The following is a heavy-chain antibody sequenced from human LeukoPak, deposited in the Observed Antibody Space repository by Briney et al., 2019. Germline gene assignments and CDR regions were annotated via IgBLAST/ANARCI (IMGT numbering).Heavy chain of an antibody. CDR1: GYTFTSYY. CDR3: AREGYYDSSGYHDLDAFDI. CDR2: INPNSGGT. Sequence: ASVKVSCKASGYTFTSYYMHWVRQAPGQGLEWMGWINPNSGGTNYAQKFQGRVTMTRDTSISTAYMELSRLRSDDTAVYYCAREGYYDSSGYHDLDAFDIWGQGTMVTVSS. V-gene: IGHV1-2*02. J-gene: IGHJ3*02. D-gene: IGHD3-22*01.